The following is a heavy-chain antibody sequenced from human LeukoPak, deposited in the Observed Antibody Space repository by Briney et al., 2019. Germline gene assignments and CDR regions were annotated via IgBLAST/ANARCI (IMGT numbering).Heavy chain of an antibody. Sequence: ASETLSLTCTVSGGSISSYHWSWIRQPAGKGLEWIGRMFASGSTNYNPSLKSRVTISVDKSKYQFSLKLSSATAADTAVYYCARDRVGAMDFDYWGPGTLVTVSS. J-gene: IGHJ4*02. CDR2: MFASGST. CDR3: ARDRVGAMDFDY. D-gene: IGHD1-26*01. V-gene: IGHV4-4*07. CDR1: GGSISSYH.